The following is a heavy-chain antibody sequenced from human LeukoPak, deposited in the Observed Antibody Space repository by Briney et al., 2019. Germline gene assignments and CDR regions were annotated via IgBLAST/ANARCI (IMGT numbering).Heavy chain of an antibody. V-gene: IGHV3-74*01. CDR1: GFTFSNYW. Sequence: GGSLRLSCAGSGFTFSNYWMHWVRHAPEKGLVWVSRINSDGRSTSYADSVKGRSTISRDNAKNTLYLQVNSLRAEDTAVYYCARETSTGFDYWGQGTLVTVSS. CDR2: INSDGRST. CDR3: ARETSTGFDY. J-gene: IGHJ4*02. D-gene: IGHD4-11*01.